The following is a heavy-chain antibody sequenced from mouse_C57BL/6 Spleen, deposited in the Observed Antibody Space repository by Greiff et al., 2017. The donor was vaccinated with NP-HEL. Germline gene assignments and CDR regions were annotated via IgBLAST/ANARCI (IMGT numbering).Heavy chain of an antibody. CDR2: IHPNSGST. Sequence: VQLQQPGAELVKPGASVKLSCKASGYTFTSYWMHWVKQRPGQGLEWIGMIHPNSGSTNYNEKFKSKATLTVDKSSRTAYMQLSSLTSEDSAVYYCARSGYYGSSYFDYWGQGTTLTVSS. V-gene: IGHV1-64*01. J-gene: IGHJ2*01. D-gene: IGHD1-1*01. CDR3: ARSGYYGSSYFDY. CDR1: GYTFTSYW.